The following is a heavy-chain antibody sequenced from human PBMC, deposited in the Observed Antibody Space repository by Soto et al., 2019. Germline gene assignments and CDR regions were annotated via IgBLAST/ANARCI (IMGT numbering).Heavy chain of an antibody. Sequence: LETPSPTRPVSGCPLNSDYLKWVRQPPGKGLEWIGYIYYSGNSNYNPSLKSRVAMSVDTSKNQLSLRLSSVTAADTAVYYCARIKEYRANNMDVWGQGTTVTVSS. D-gene: IGHD5-12*01. CDR1: GCPLNSDY. V-gene: IGHV4-59*01. CDR3: ARIKEYRANNMDV. CDR2: IYYSGNS. J-gene: IGHJ6*02.